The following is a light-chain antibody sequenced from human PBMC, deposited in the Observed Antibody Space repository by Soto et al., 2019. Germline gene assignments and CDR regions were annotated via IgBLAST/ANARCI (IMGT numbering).Light chain of an antibody. CDR3: LQTYNYPRA. V-gene: IGKV1-6*01. Sequence: AIQMTQSPSSLSASVGDSVTITCRASQDIRNDLGWFQQQPGKAPNLLIYGASSVHRGVPSRFSGSGSGSDFTLTISSLQSEDFATYYCLQTYNYPRAFGGGTKVDIK. CDR2: GAS. J-gene: IGKJ4*01. CDR1: QDIRND.